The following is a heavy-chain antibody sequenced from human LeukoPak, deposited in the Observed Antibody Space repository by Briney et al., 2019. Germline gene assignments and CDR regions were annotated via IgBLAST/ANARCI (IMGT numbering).Heavy chain of an antibody. D-gene: IGHD6-6*01. CDR2: IYYSGRT. CDR1: GGSISSSSYY. V-gene: IGHV4-39*07. J-gene: IGHJ4*02. CDR3: ARIEYIDY. Sequence: SETLSLTCTVSGGSISSSSYYWGWIRQPPGKGLEWIGSIYYSGRTYYNASLKSRVTISVDTSKNQFSLKLSSVTAADTAVYYCARIEYIDYWGQGTLVTVSS.